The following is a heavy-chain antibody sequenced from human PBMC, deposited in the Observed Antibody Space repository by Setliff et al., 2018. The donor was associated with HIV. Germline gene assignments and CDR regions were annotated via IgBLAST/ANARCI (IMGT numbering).Heavy chain of an antibody. CDR3: ARTRGYSYGYSVY. D-gene: IGHD5-18*01. CDR2: ISSSSSYT. V-gene: IGHV3-21*01. CDR1: GFTFSSSE. J-gene: IGHJ4*02. Sequence: RLSCAASGFTFSSSEMNWVRQAPGKGLEWVSYISSSSSYTHYADSVRGRFTISRDNYKNTLYLQMNSLRAEDTAVYYCARTRGYSYGYSVYWGQGTLVTVSS.